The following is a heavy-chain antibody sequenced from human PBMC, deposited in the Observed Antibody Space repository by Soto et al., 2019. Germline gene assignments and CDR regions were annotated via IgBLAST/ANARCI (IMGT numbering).Heavy chain of an antibody. CDR1: GGTFRTSA. Sequence: QVQLEQSGAEVKKPGSSVKVSCKASGGTFRTSAISWVRQAPGQGLEWMGGIMPIFRTPDYAQKFQGRVIXTXGXXTGTAYMELSGLRSDDTAVYYCARDKDRPQLGGNYYYILDVWGQGTTITVSS. V-gene: IGHV1-69*05. D-gene: IGHD3-3*02. J-gene: IGHJ6*02. CDR3: ARDKDRPQLGGNYYYILDV. CDR2: IMPIFRTP.